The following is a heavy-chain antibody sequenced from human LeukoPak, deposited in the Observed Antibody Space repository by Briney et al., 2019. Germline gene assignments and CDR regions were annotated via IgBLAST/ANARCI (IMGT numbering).Heavy chain of an antibody. CDR1: GYTFTSYG. V-gene: IGHV1-18*01. CDR3: ARDQWSGCSGGSCYAGY. Sequence: ASVKVSCKASGYTFTSYGISGVRQAPCQGLEWMGWISAYNGNTNYAQKLQGRVTMTTDTSTSTAYMELRSLRSDDTAVYYCARDQWSGCSGGSCYAGYWGQGTLVTVCS. J-gene: IGHJ4*02. D-gene: IGHD2-15*01. CDR2: ISAYNGNT.